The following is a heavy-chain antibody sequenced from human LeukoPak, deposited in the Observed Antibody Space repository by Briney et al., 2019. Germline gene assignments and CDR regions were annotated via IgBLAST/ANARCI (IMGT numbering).Heavy chain of an antibody. CDR2: ISSSSSTI. J-gene: IGHJ4*02. CDR3: ARDHTWASFDY. D-gene: IGHD2-2*02. CDR1: GFTFSSYE. Sequence: GGSLRLSCAASGFTFSSYEMNWVRQAPGKGLEWVSYISSSSSTIYYADSVKGRFTISRDNAKNSLYLQMNSLRAEDTAVYYCARDHTWASFDYWGQGTLVTVSS. V-gene: IGHV3-48*01.